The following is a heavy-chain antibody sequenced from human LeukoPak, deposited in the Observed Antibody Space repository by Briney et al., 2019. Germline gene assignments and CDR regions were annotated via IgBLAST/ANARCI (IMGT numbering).Heavy chain of an antibody. D-gene: IGHD2-2*01. Sequence: GGSLRLSCAASGFTFSSYAMHWVRQAPGKGLEWVSAISGGGGSTYNADSVKGRFSVSRDNPKNTLYLQMNSLRAEDTAIYFCAKDGEGEVPTAIGYWGQGTLVIVSS. CDR1: GFTFSSYA. CDR3: AKDGEGEVPTAIGY. CDR2: ISGGGGST. J-gene: IGHJ4*02. V-gene: IGHV3-23*01.